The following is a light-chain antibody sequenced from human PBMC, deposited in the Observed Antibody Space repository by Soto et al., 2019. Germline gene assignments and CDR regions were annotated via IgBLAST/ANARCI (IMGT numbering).Light chain of an antibody. V-gene: IGKV3-20*01. J-gene: IGKJ1*01. CDR1: QSVSSSY. Sequence: EIVLTQSPGTLSLSPGERATLSCRASQSVSSSYLAWYQQKPGQAPRPLIYGASSRAIGIPDRFSGSGSGTEFTLTISSLEPEDFAMYYCQQYGSSPWTFGQGTKVEIK. CDR3: QQYGSSPWT. CDR2: GAS.